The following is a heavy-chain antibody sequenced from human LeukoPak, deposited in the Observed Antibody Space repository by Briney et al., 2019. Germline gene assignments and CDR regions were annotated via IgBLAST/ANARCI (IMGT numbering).Heavy chain of an antibody. CDR3: AREPPYYDFWSGYDHYGMDV. V-gene: IGHV4-31*03. D-gene: IGHD3-3*01. Sequence: PSETLSLTCTVSGGSISSGGYYWSWLRQHPGKGLEWIGYIYYSGSTYYNPSLKSRVTISVDTSKNQFSLKLSSVTAADTAVYYCAREPPYYDFWSGYDHYGMDVWGQGTTVTVSS. CDR2: IYYSGST. CDR1: GGSISSGGYY. J-gene: IGHJ6*02.